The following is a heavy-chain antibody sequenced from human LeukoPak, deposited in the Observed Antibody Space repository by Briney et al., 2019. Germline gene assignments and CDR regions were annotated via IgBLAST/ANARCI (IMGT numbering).Heavy chain of an antibody. Sequence: GRSLRLSCAAPGFTFSSYGMPWLRQAPAKGLDSVALISYDGSNKYYADSVKGRFTISRDNSKNTLYLQMNSLRAEDTAVYYCANTVTTYYYYGMDVWGKGPTVTVCS. J-gene: IGHJ6*04. CDR2: ISYDGSNK. V-gene: IGHV3-30*18. CDR3: ANTVTTYYYYGMDV. D-gene: IGHD4-17*01. CDR1: GFTFSSYG.